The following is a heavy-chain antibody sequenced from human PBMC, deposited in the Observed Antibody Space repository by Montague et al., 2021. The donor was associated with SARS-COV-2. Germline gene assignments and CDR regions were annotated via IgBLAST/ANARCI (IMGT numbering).Heavy chain of an antibody. D-gene: IGHD2-8*01. J-gene: IGHJ4*02. CDR3: SRANGDYFDY. CDR2: INHSGTA. V-gene: IGHV4-34*01. CDR1: GGSFSGYY. Sequence: SETLSLTCAVYGGSFSGYYCSWLRQSPRGGLEWVSEINHSGTANYNPSLTSRVSISVDTSKNQFSLKLGSVTAADTAVYYCSRANGDYFDYWGQGTLVTVSS.